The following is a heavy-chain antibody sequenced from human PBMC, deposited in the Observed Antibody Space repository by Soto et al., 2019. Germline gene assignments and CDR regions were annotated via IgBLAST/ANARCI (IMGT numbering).Heavy chain of an antibody. V-gene: IGHV1-69*13. D-gene: IGHD2-2*02. CDR2: IIPIFGTA. CDR1: GGTFSSYA. Sequence: ASVKVSCKASGGTFSSYAISWVRQAPGQGLEWMGGIIPIFGTANYAQKFQGRVTITADESTSTAYMELSSLRSEDTAVYYCARGLVPAAIPRWFDPWGQGTLVTVSS. CDR3: ARGLVPAAIPRWFDP. J-gene: IGHJ5*02.